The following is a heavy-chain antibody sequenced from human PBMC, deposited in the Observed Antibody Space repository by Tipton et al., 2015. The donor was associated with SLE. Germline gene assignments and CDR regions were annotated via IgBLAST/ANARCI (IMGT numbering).Heavy chain of an antibody. CDR3: AVNVVVKVQVDY. J-gene: IGHJ4*02. Sequence: TLSLTCNVSGHSISSGYYWGWSRQFPGKGLEWFGSFYHSGSTYYNPSLKSLFTISVDTSKNQFSLKLTSVTAADTAVYYCAVNVVVKVQVDYWGPGALVTVSS. V-gene: IGHV4-38-2*02. CDR2: FYHSGST. D-gene: IGHD2-21*01. CDR1: GHSISSGYY.